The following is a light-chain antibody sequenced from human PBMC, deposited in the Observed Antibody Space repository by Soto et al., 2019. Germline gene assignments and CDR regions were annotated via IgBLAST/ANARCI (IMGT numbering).Light chain of an antibody. Sequence: DIQMTQSPTSLSASVGDRVTITCRASQGIRNFVAWYQQKPGKAPKLLIYAASTLQSGVPSRFSGSGSGTDFPLTITSLQPEDDATYSGQKYSSVPVFGPGTKVEIK. J-gene: IGKJ3*01. CDR3: QKYSSVPV. CDR1: QGIRNF. CDR2: AAS. V-gene: IGKV1-27*01.